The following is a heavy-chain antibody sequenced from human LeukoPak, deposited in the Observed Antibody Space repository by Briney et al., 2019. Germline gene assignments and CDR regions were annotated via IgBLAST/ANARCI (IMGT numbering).Heavy chain of an antibody. CDR2: IYSSGST. Sequence: SSETLSLTCTVSGASISNYYWSWIRQPVGKGLEGIGRIYSSGSTKYNPYLKSRVTMSVDTSKNQFSLKLSSVTAADTAVYYCARDTRGSHRSSWYWGQGTLVTVSS. V-gene: IGHV4-4*07. CDR1: GASISNYY. CDR3: ARDTRGSHRSSWY. J-gene: IGHJ4*02. D-gene: IGHD6-13*01.